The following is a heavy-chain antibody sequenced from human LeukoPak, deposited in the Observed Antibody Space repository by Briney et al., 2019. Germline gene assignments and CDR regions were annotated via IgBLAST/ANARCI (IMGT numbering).Heavy chain of an antibody. CDR2: IYYSGST. CDR1: GGSISSYY. CDR3: ARHWGNYARSWFDP. Sequence: PSETLSLTCTVSGGSISSYYWSWIRQPPGKGLEWIGYIYYSGSTNYNPSLKSRVTISVDTSKNRFSLKLSSVTAADTAVYYCARHWGNYARSWFDPWGQGTLVTVSS. J-gene: IGHJ5*02. D-gene: IGHD4-11*01. V-gene: IGHV4-59*08.